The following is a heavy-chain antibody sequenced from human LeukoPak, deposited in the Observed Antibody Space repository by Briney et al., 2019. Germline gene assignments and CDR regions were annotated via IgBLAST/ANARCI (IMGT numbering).Heavy chain of an antibody. CDR2: ISAYNGNT. J-gene: IGHJ4*02. Sequence: ASVKVSCKASGYTFTSYGISWVRQAPGQGLEWMGWISAYNGNTNYAQKLQGRVTMTTDTSTSTAYMELRSLRSDDTAVYYCATHIPALYTSGWKTFDYWGQGTLVTVSS. V-gene: IGHV1-18*01. CDR3: ATHIPALYTSGWKTFDY. D-gene: IGHD6-19*01. CDR1: GYTFTSYG.